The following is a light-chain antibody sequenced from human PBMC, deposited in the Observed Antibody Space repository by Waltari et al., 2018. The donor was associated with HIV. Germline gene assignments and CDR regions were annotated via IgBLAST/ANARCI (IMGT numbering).Light chain of an antibody. J-gene: IGKJ2*01. CDR3: QHCGDASNT. CDR1: QIIGNAY. CDR2: GAS. V-gene: IGKV3-20*01. Sequence: EIVLTQSPGTLSLSPGERATLSCRASQIIGNAYLAWYQQKPGQAPRLLISGASSRANGVLDRFSVRGSETDFTLTISRLEPEDFAVYYCQHCGDASNTFGQGTKLEV.